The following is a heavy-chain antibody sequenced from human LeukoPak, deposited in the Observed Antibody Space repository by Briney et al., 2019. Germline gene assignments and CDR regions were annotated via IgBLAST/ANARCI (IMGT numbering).Heavy chain of an antibody. CDR1: GGTFSSYA. CDR2: INPSSGGT. CDR3: AGRLGYCSSGNCPSP. J-gene: IGHJ3*01. Sequence: GASVKVSCKASGGTFSSYAISWVRQAPGQGLEWMGRINPSSGGTNYAQKFQGRVTLTRDTSINTAYLELSSLRSDDTAMYYCAGRLGYCSSGNCPSPWGQGTMVTVSS. D-gene: IGHD2-2*01. V-gene: IGHV1-2*06.